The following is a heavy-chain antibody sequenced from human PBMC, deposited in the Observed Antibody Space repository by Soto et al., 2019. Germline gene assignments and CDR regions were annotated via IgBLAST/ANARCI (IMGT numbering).Heavy chain of an antibody. J-gene: IGHJ4*02. Sequence: QMQLVQSGPEVKKPGTSVKVSCKASGFTFTSSAVQWVRQARGQRLEWIGWIVVGSGNTNYAQKFQERVTMTRDMSTSTAYMELSSLRSEDTAVYYCAADLDYYDSSGYCFDYWGQGTLVTVSS. CDR3: AADLDYYDSSGYCFDY. CDR2: IVVGSGNT. D-gene: IGHD3-22*01. V-gene: IGHV1-58*01. CDR1: GFTFTSSA.